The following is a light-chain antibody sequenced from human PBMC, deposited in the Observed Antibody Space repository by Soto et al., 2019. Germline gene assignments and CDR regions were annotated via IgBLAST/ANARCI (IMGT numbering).Light chain of an antibody. CDR3: QHRSNRPSGIT. CDR1: QSLSSC. Sequence: ILLTKSPSPLFLPPGAKATLSCRAIQSLSSCLAWDQQIPGQAHMLLIYDASASATGIRARFSGSGSGTDLNLTISSIEPQDFAVYSCQHRSNRPSGITFGQGTRLEI. V-gene: IGKV3-11*01. J-gene: IGKJ5*01. CDR2: DAS.